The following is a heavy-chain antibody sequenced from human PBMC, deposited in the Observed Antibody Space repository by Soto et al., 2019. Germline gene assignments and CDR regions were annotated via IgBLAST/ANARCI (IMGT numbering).Heavy chain of an antibody. D-gene: IGHD4-17*01. Sequence: QQQLQESGPGLVKPSETLSLTCPFSGDSISSSKYYWGWIRQPPGKGLEWIGSIHYSGSTYYNSSLKSRVTISVDTSKNHFSLKLTSMTAADTAVYYCATLPPYGDPNAGFWGQGILVTVSS. J-gene: IGHJ4*02. V-gene: IGHV4-39*02. CDR1: GDSISSSKYY. CDR3: ATLPPYGDPNAGF. CDR2: IHYSGST.